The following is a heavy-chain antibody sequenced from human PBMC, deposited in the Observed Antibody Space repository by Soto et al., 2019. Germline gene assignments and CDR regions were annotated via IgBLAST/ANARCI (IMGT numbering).Heavy chain of an antibody. D-gene: IGHD2-15*01. V-gene: IGHV1-69*13. CDR3: ARARTSSCPVGCWFDP. CDR1: EGTFSSYA. Sequence: GASVKVSCKASEGTFSSYAIMWVRQAPGQGLEWMGGNIPIFGTGNYAQKFQGRVTITADESTSTAYMELSSLRSEDTAVYYCARARTSSCPVGCWFDPWGQGTLVTVS. J-gene: IGHJ5*02. CDR2: NIPIFGTG.